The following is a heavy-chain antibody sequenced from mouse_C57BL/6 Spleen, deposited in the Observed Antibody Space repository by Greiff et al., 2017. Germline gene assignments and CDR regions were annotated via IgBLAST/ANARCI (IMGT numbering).Heavy chain of an antibody. J-gene: IGHJ3*01. CDR3: ARPNSSAWFAY. CDR2: ISSGSSTI. CDR1: GFTFSDYG. Sequence: DVKLVESGGGLVKPGGSLKLSCAASGFTFSDYGMHWVRQAPEKGLEWVAYISSGSSTIYDADTVKGRFTISRDNANNTLFLQMSLLRSEDTAMYYYARPNSSAWFAYWGQGTLVTVSA. V-gene: IGHV5-17*01. D-gene: IGHD3-1*01.